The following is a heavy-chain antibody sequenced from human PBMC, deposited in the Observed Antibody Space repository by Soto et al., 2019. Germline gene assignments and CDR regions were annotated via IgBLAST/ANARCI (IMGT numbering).Heavy chain of an antibody. D-gene: IGHD3-22*01. Sequence: SGPTLVNPTQTLTLTCTFSGFSLSTSGVGVGWIRQPPGKALEWLALIYWDDDKRYSPSLKSRLTITKGTSKNQVVLTVTNMDPVDTATYYCAHINITMIVVAPWGQGTLVTVSS. CDR1: GFSLSTSGVG. J-gene: IGHJ5*02. V-gene: IGHV2-5*02. CDR2: IYWDDDK. CDR3: AHINITMIVVAP.